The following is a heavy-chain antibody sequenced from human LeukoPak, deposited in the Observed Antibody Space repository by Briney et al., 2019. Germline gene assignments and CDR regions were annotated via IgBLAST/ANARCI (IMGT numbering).Heavy chain of an antibody. CDR2: TYYRSKWYS. CDR1: VDSVSSNRCP. V-gene: IGHV6-1*01. D-gene: IGHD1-14*01. Sequence: SQTLSLTFVISVDSVSSNRCPWNWVRQSPSRGLEWLGSTYYRSKWYSDYAVSVKSRLTINPDTYKHQFSLHLTSVTPEDTAVYFRTRRIRATTATLDSWGQGTLVTVSS. CDR3: TRRIRATTATLDS. J-gene: IGHJ4*02.